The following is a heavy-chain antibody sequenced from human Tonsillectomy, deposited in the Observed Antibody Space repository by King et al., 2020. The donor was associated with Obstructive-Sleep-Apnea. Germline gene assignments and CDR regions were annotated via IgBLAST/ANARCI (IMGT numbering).Heavy chain of an antibody. CDR1: GFTFSSYW. V-gene: IGHV3-74*01. J-gene: IGHJ4*02. CDR2: INNDGIIT. Sequence: VQLVESGGGLVQPGGSLRLSCAASGFTFSSYWMHWVRQAPGKGLVWVSHINNDGIITSYADSVKGRLTISRDNAKNKLYLQMNSLRAEDTAVYYCARDGLVEWGLPDDGGQGTLVTVSS. D-gene: IGHD1-26*01. CDR3: ARDGLVEWGLPDD.